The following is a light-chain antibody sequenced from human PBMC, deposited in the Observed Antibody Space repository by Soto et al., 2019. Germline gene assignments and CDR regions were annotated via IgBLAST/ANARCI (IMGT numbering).Light chain of an antibody. J-gene: IGLJ1*01. V-gene: IGLV2-14*01. CDR3: ASYRSANTLVV. CDR1: SRCIGNYNY. CDR2: EVT. Sequence: SSLTHPASWLWSHVQSTTTAYARASRCIGNYNYVSWYQHHPGKAPKLMIYEVTIRPSGVSDRFSGSKSGMTASLTISGLQPEDEADYFCASYRSANTLVVFGTGTKVTVL.